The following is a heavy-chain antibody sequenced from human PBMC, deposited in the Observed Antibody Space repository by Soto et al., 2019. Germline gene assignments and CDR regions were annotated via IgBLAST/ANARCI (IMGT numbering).Heavy chain of an antibody. J-gene: IGHJ5*02. Sequence: SETLCIACIFSVGSISFGGYYWRWIRQHRGKGREWIGHIYYSGSTYYNPSLKSRVTISVDTSKNQFSLKLSSVTAADTAVYYCARDNVDIVATRFRGSWFDPWGQGTLVTVSS. CDR3: ARDNVDIVATRFRGSWFDP. D-gene: IGHD5-12*01. V-gene: IGHV4-31*03. CDR1: VGSISFGGYY. CDR2: IYYSGST.